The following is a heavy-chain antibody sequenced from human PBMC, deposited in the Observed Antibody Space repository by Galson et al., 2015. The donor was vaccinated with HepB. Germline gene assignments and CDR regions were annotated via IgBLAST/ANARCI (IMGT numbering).Heavy chain of an antibody. D-gene: IGHD3-22*01. Sequence: SLRLSCAASGFNFKNYAMIWVRQAPGKGLEWVSTISYTGDKTYHADSVKGRFTVSRDNSKNTLYLQMNSLRAEDTAVYYCARDVSGGYYDISGAFDIWGQGTMVTVSS. CDR3: ARDVSGGYYDISGAFDI. J-gene: IGHJ3*02. V-gene: IGHV3-23*01. CDR2: ISYTGDKT. CDR1: GFNFKNYA.